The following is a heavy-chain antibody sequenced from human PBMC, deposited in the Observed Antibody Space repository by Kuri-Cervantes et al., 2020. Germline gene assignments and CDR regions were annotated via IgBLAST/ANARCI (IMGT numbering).Heavy chain of an antibody. Sequence: ASVKVSCKASGYTFTGYYMHWVRQAPGQGLEWMGWINPNSGGTNYAQKFQGRVTMTRDTSISTAYMELSRLRYDDTAVYYCARDVRVGSNWFDPWGQGTLVTVSS. V-gene: IGHV1-2*02. CDR3: ARDVRVGSNWFDP. CDR1: GYTFTGYY. CDR2: INPNSGGT. J-gene: IGHJ5*02. D-gene: IGHD6-25*01.